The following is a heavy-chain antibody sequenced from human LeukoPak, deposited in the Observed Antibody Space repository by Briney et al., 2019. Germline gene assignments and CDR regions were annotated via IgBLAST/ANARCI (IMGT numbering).Heavy chain of an antibody. CDR1: GYTFSSYA. CDR3: ARHYGSGSRIYYYYMDV. J-gene: IGHJ6*03. Sequence: ASVKVSCKASGYTFSSYAMNWVRQAPGQGLEWMRWINTNTGNPTYAQGFTGRFVFSLDTSVSTAYLQISSLKAEDTAVYYCARHYGSGSRIYYYYMDVWGKGTTVTVSS. D-gene: IGHD3-10*01. CDR2: INTNTGNP. V-gene: IGHV7-4-1*02.